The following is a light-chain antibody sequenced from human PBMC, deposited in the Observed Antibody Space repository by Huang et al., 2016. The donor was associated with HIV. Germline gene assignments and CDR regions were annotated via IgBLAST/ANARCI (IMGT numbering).Light chain of an antibody. CDR2: DTS. V-gene: IGKV3-11*01. CDR1: RSISNN. J-gene: IGKJ3*01. CDR3: QQCDNWVFT. Sequence: EIVLTQSPATLSLSPGERATLSCRASRSISNNLAWYQQKPGQAPRRLIYDTSNRATGIPARFSGSGSGTDFTLTISSLEPEDFAVYYCQQCDNWVFTFGPGTKVDIK.